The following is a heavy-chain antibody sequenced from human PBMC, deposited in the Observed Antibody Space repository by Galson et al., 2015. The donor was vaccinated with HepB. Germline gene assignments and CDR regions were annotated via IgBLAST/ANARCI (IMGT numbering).Heavy chain of an antibody. D-gene: IGHD7-27*01. CDR3: ARDTLGIRAYYFDY. Sequence: SVKVSCKASGGTFSSYAISWLRHAPGQGLEWKGRIIPILGIANYAQKFQGRVTITADKSTSTAYMELSSLRSEDTAVYYCARDTLGIRAYYFDYWRQGTLVTFSS. CDR2: IIPILGIA. V-gene: IGHV1-69*04. CDR1: GGTFSSYA. J-gene: IGHJ4*02.